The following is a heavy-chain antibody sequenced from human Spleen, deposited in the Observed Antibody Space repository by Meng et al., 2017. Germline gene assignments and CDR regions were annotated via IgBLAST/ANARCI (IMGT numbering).Heavy chain of an antibody. V-gene: IGHV3-21*01. CDR2: ISSGSGSK. CDR3: ARSGYTDYDSEMYGMDV. D-gene: IGHD3-22*01. Sequence: GESLKISCAASGITFTTHPMNWVRQAPGKGLEGVSSISSGSGSKYYADSVKGRFTISRDNTGNSLYLQMNSLRAEDTAVYYCARSGYTDYDSEMYGMDVWGQGTTVTVSS. CDR1: GITFTTHP. J-gene: IGHJ6*02.